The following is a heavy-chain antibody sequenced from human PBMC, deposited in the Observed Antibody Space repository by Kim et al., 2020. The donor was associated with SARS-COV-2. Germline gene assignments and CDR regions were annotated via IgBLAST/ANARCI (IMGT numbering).Heavy chain of an antibody. J-gene: IGHJ6*03. V-gene: IGHV1-69*13. D-gene: IGHD3-10*01. CDR3: ARQSPYYGSGSYPPYYMDV. Sequence: SVKVSCKASGGTFSSYAISWVRQAPGQGLEWMGGIIPIFGTANYAQKFQGRVTITADESTSTAYMELSSLRSEDTAVYYCARQSPYYGSGSYPPYYMDVWGKGTTVTVSS. CDR1: GGTFSSYA. CDR2: IIPIFGTA.